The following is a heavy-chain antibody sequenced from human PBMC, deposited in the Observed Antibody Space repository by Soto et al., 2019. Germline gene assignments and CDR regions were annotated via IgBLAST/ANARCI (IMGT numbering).Heavy chain of an antibody. CDR3: ARERIRIQYYYMDV. CDR2: IYSGGST. J-gene: IGHJ6*03. D-gene: IGHD3-3*02. V-gene: IGHV3-53*04. CDR1: GFTVSSNY. Sequence: GGSLRLSCAASGFTVSSNYMSWVRQAPGKGLEWVSVIYSGGSTYYADSVKGRFTISRHNSKNTLYLQMNSLRAEDTAVYYCARERIRIQYYYMDVWGKGTTVTVSS.